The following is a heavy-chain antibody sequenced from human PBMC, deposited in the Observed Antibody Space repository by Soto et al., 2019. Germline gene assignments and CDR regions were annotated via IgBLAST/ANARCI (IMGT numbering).Heavy chain of an antibody. CDR2: ISTSSYTI. D-gene: IGHD3-10*01. V-gene: IGHV3-48*02. CDR3: ARDLTMVRGIFIGAGNLDY. Sequence: GGSLRLSCAASGFTFSSYSMNWVRQAPGKGLEWVSYISTSSYTIYYADSVKGRFTISRDNAKNSLYLQMNSLRDEDTAVYYCARDLTMVRGIFIGAGNLDYWGRGTLVTVSS. CDR1: GFTFSSYS. J-gene: IGHJ4*02.